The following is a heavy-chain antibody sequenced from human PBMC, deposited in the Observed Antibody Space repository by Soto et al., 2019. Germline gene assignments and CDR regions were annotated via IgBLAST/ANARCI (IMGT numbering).Heavy chain of an antibody. V-gene: IGHV1-69*04. CDR3: GRDRALNNAALVMAY. CDR1: GGTFSSYV. Sequence: QVQLVQSGAEVKKPGSSMKVSCKASGGTFSSYVFSWVRQAPGQGLEWMGRIIPMFGITNYAQKFEGRVTITADTSTTTVDMELKRLLSEDTAIYYCGRDRALNNAALVMAYLGQGTLVTVSS. CDR2: IIPMFGIT. D-gene: IGHD2-21*01. J-gene: IGHJ4*02.